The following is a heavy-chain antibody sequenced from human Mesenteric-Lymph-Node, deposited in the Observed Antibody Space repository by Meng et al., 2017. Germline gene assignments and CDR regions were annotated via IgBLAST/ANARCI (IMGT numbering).Heavy chain of an antibody. V-gene: IGHV3-30*04. CDR3: ARGSGYSGPLDY. J-gene: IGHJ4*02. CDR2: LSYDGSNK. D-gene: IGHD5-12*01. CDR1: GFTFSTYA. Sequence: LSLTCAASGFTFSTYAMHWVRQAPGKGLEWVAILSYDGSNKYYPDSLKGRFTISRDNSKNTLYLQLNSLRPEDTAVYFCARGSGYSGPLDYWGQGTLVAVSS.